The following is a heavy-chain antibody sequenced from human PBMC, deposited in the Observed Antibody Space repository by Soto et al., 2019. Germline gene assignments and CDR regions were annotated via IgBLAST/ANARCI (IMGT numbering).Heavy chain of an antibody. V-gene: IGHV1-2*04. D-gene: IGHD6-6*01. CDR3: ARSDPRSIAARGNYYYGMDV. Sequence: QVQLVQSGAEVKKPGASVKVSCKASGYTFTGYYMHWVRQAPGQGLEWMGWINPNSGGTNYAQKFQGCVTMTRDTANSTAYMELSRLRSDDTAVYYCARSDPRSIAARGNYYYGMDVWGQGTTVTVSS. J-gene: IGHJ6*02. CDR1: GYTFTGYY. CDR2: INPNSGGT.